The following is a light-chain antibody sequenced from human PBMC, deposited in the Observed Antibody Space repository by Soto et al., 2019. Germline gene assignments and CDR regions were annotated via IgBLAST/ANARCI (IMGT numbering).Light chain of an antibody. CDR3: QQYGGSPT. J-gene: IGKJ3*01. Sequence: EIVLTQSPGTLSLSPGERATLSCRASQSVSSRYLAWYQQKPGQAPRLLIYGASSKATGITDRFSGSGSGTDFTLTSSRLEHEDVAEYYCQQYGGSPTFGPGTKVDF. CDR2: GAS. V-gene: IGKV3-20*01. CDR1: QSVSSRY.